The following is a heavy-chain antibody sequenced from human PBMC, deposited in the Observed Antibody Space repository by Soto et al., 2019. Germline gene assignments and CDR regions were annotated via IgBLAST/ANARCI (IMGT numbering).Heavy chain of an antibody. CDR1: GYTFTSND. CDR2: MDPNSGVS. D-gene: IGHD3-3*01. J-gene: IGHJ6*02. V-gene: IGHV1-8*01. Sequence: QVQLVQSGAEVKKPGASVRVSCKASGYTFTSNDITWVRQAPGQGLEWMGWMDPNSGVSGDAQRFQGRVTMTRNTSITTAHMELSRLTSEDTAVYYCARTRKFDFWRKGLDVWGQGTTVTVSS. CDR3: ARTRKFDFWRKGLDV.